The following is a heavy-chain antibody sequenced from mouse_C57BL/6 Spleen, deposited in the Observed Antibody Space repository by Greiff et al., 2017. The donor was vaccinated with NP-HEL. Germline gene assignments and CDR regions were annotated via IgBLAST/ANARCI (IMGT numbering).Heavy chain of an antibody. Sequence: QVQLKQPGAELVMPGASVKLSCKASGYTFTSYWMHWVKQRPGQGLEWIGEIDPSDSYTNYNQKFKGKSTLTVDKSSSTAYMQLSSLTSEDSAVYYCARRTPLTVVFDYWGQGTTLTVSS. D-gene: IGHD1-1*01. CDR3: ARRTPLTVVFDY. CDR1: GYTFTSYW. J-gene: IGHJ2*01. CDR2: IDPSDSYT. V-gene: IGHV1-69*01.